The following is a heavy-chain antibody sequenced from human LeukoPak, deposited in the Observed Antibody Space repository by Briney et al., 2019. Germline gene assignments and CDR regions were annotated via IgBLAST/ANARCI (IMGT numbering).Heavy chain of an antibody. CDR3: AADDQQITV. D-gene: IGHD5-24*01. CDR2: ISSSGSTI. V-gene: IGHV3-48*04. CDR1: GFTFSSYA. J-gene: IGHJ4*02. Sequence: GGSLRLSCAASGFTFSSYAMSWVRQAPGKGLEWVSYISSSGSTIYYADSVKGRFTISRDNAKNSLYLQMNSLRSEDTAVYYCAADDQQITVWGQGTLVTVSS.